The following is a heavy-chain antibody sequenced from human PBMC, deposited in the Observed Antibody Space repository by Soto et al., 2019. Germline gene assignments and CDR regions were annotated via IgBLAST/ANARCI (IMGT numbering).Heavy chain of an antibody. CDR3: DSSGSPLVDP. V-gene: IGHV4-34*01. CDR2: INHSGST. D-gene: IGHD3-22*01. J-gene: IGHJ5*02. CDR1: GGSFSGYY. Sequence: SETLSLTCAVYGGSFSGYYWNWIRQPPGKGLEWIGEINHSGSTNYNPSLKSRVTISVDTSKNQFSLKLSSVTAADTAVYYYDSSGSPLVDPWGQGTLVTVSS.